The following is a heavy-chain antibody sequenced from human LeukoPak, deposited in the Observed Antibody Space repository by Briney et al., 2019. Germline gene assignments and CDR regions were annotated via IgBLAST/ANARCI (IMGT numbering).Heavy chain of an antibody. CDR2: IDPNSGGT. Sequence: ASVTVSFTASGYTFTDYYIHWVRQAPGQGLEWMGWIDPNSGGTNYAQKFQDRVTMTGDPSISTAYMELSGLRSDDTAVYYCARAPAYSSSAILDFFHYWGQGTLVTVSS. CDR3: ARAPAYSSSAILDFFHY. V-gene: IGHV1-2*02. D-gene: IGHD6-6*01. CDR1: GYTFTDYY. J-gene: IGHJ4*02.